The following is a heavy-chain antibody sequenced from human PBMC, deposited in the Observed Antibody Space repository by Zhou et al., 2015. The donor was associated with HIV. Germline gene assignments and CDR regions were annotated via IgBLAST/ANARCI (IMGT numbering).Heavy chain of an antibody. V-gene: IGHV3-11*01. CDR1: GFTFSDYG. Sequence: VQSGGDLVKVGGSLRLSCSGSGFTFSDYGMSWVRQAAGEGLEWLAHVSHDGSFKYIVESLRGRFTVYRDNAKRSVFLDMDRLTADDSAVYFCVREGNYETLYLEGFDYWGQGTPVTVSS. CDR3: VREGNYETLYLEGFDY. J-gene: IGHJ4*01. D-gene: IGHD3-16*01. CDR2: VSHDGSFK.